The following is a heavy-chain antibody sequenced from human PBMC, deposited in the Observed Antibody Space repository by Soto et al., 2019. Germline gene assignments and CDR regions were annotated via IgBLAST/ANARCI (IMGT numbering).Heavy chain of an antibody. Sequence: ASVKVSCKASGYTFTSYAMHWVRQAPGQRLEWMGWINAGNGNAKYSQKFQGRVTITRDTSASTAYMELSSLRSEDTAVYYCARAWVVVAAPDYWGQGTLVTVSS. J-gene: IGHJ4*02. CDR2: INAGNGNA. CDR3: ARAWVVVAAPDY. D-gene: IGHD2-15*01. CDR1: GYTFTSYA. V-gene: IGHV1-3*01.